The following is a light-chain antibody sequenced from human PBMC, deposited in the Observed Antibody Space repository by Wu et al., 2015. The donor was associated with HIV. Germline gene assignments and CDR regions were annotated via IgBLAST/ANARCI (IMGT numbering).Light chain of an antibody. Sequence: IQLTQSPSSLSASVGDRVTITCRASQVISNALAWYQHKPGIAPKLLIYDASTLESGVPSRFSGSGSGADFTLTISSLQPEDFATYYCQQVNSFPLTFGGGSKVESK. V-gene: IGKV1-13*02. CDR3: QQVNSFPLT. J-gene: IGKJ4*01. CDR2: DAS. CDR1: QVISNA.